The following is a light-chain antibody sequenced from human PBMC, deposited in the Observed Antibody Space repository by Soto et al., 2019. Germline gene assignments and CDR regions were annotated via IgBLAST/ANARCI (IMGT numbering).Light chain of an antibody. CDR1: QSISSW. V-gene: IGKV1-5*01. Sequence: DIPMTQSPSTLSASVGDRVTITCRASQSISSWLAWYQQKPGKAPKLQIYDASSLESGVPSRFSGSGSGTEFTLTISSLQPDDFATYYCQQYNSYSTWTFGQGTKVEIK. CDR2: DAS. CDR3: QQYNSYSTWT. J-gene: IGKJ1*01.